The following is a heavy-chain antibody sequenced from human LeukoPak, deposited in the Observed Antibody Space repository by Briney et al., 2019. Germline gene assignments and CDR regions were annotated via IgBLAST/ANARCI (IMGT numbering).Heavy chain of an antibody. D-gene: IGHD3-10*01. CDR1: GFTFSGHW. CDR2: IRGDENEI. V-gene: IGHV3-74*01. J-gene: IGHJ4*02. CDR3: ARGHVPGSTRHWDF. Sequence: PGGSLRLSCEAPGFTFSGHWMPSVRHVTGKGLVWVERIRGDENEIDYADSVKGRFTISRDNAKNTLYLQMNSLRVEDTAVSFCARGHVPGSTRHWDFWGQGTLVSVSS.